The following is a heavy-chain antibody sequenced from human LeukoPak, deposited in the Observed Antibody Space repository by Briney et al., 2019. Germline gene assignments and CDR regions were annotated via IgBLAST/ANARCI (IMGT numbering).Heavy chain of an antibody. V-gene: IGHV4-4*07. CDR3: ARDLTWGVAVAARNFDS. CDR1: GGSISSYY. CDR2: IYTSGST. Sequence: SETLSLTCTVSGGSISSYYWSWIRQPAGKGLEWIGRIYTSGSTNYNPSLKSRVTMSVDTSKNQFSLKLSSVTAADTAVYFCARDLTWGVAVAARNFDSWGQGTLVTVSS. J-gene: IGHJ4*02. D-gene: IGHD6-19*01.